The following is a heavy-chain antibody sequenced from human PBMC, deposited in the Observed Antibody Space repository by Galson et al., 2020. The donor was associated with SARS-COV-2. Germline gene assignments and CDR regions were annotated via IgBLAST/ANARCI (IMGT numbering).Heavy chain of an antibody. CDR1: GFPVTNSY. CDR2: LFSGGDT. Sequence: GGSLRLSCAVSGFPVTNSYMSWLRQAPGKRLEWVSVLFSGGDTYYADAVRGRFTTSRDSFKNTFFLQMDNLRVEDTAVYYCARAMHEYGHYTPTRYFDYWGQGTLVNVSS. CDR3: ARAMHEYGHYTPTRYFDY. V-gene: IGHV3-53*01. D-gene: IGHD4-17*01. J-gene: IGHJ4*02.